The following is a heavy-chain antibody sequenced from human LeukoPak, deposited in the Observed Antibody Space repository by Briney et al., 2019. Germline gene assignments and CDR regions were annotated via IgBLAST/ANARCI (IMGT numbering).Heavy chain of an antibody. CDR3: ARDGGVVVRVRGVIITVWFDP. D-gene: IGHD3-10*01. CDR2: IIPIFGTA. J-gene: IGHJ5*02. V-gene: IGHV1-69*05. CDR1: GGTFSSYA. Sequence: SVKVSCKASGGTFSSYAISWVRQAPGQGLEWMGRIIPIFGTANYAQKFQGRVTITTDESTSTAYMELSSLRSEDTAVYYCARDGGVVVRVRGVIITVWFDPWGQGTLVTVSS.